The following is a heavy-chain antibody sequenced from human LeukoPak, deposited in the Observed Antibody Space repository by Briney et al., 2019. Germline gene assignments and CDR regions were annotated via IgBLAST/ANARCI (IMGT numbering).Heavy chain of an antibody. CDR2: IYSGGST. J-gene: IGHJ4*02. D-gene: IGHD3-22*01. Sequence: GGSLRLSCAASGFTVSSNYMSWVRQAPGKWLEWVSVIYSGGSTYYADSVKGRFTISRDNYKNTLYLQMNSLRAEDTAVYYCASKILGGAYDSSGYWYYFDSWGQGTLVTVSS. V-gene: IGHV3-53*01. CDR1: GFTVSSNY. CDR3: ASKILGGAYDSSGYWYYFDS.